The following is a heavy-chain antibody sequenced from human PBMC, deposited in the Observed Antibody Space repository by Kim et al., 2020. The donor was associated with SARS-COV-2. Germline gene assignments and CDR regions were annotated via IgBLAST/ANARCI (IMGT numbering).Heavy chain of an antibody. J-gene: IGHJ3*02. Sequence: YYNPSLKSRVTISVDTSKNQFSLTLSSVTAADTAVYYCARQRAIGDAFDIWGQGTMVTVSS. D-gene: IGHD2-21*01. CDR3: ARQRAIGDAFDI. V-gene: IGHV4-39*01.